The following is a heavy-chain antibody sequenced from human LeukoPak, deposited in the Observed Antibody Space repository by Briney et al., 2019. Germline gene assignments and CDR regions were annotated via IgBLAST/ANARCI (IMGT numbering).Heavy chain of an antibody. CDR3: LTSKGSAFDI. J-gene: IGHJ3*02. D-gene: IGHD3-10*01. CDR2: IYYSGST. Sequence: KSSETLSLTCTVSGGSISSSSYYWGWIRQPPGKGLEWIGSIYYSGSTYYNPSLKSRVTISVDTSKNQFSLKLSSVTAADTAVYYCLTSKGSAFDIWGQGTMVTVSS. CDR1: GGSISSSSYY. V-gene: IGHV4-39*07.